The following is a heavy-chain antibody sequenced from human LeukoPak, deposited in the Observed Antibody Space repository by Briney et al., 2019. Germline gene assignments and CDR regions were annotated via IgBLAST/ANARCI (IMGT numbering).Heavy chain of an antibody. CDR3: AVSSSSSGAGGI. J-gene: IGHJ4*02. CDR2: INQDGSGK. CDR1: GFTFSSYW. Sequence: GGSLRLSCAASGFTFSSYWMTWVRQASGKGLEWVANINQDGSGKYYVDSVRGRFTISRDNAKNSLYLQMNSLRVEDTALYYCAVSSSSSGAGGIWGQGTLVTVSS. V-gene: IGHV3-7*01. D-gene: IGHD6-6*01.